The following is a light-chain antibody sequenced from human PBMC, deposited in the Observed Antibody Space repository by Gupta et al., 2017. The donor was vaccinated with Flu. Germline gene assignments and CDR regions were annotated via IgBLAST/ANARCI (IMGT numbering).Light chain of an antibody. CDR1: QSISSW. CDR2: KAS. Sequence: DIQMTQSPSTLSASVGDTVTITCRASQSISSWLAWYQQKPGKAPNLLIYKASSLESGVPSRFSGSGSGTEFTLTISSLQPDDFATYYCQHDSNYLWTFGQGTKVEIK. J-gene: IGKJ1*01. CDR3: QHDSNYLWT. V-gene: IGKV1-5*03.